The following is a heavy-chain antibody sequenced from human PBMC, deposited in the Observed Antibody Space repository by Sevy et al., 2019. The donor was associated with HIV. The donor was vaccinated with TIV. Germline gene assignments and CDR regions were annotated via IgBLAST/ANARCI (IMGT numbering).Heavy chain of an antibody. J-gene: IGHJ6*02. CDR3: ARHLQQTRTYHYYYGMDV. Sequence: PSETLSLTCSVSGGPISSTFSYWGWIRQPPGKGLEWIGSAHYSGSTYYNSSLKSRATISVDTSRSHLSLKLTSVTAADTAVYYCARHLQQTRTYHYYYGMDVWGQGTTVTVSS. V-gene: IGHV4-39*01. CDR2: AHYSGST. D-gene: IGHD6-13*01. CDR1: GGPISSTFSY.